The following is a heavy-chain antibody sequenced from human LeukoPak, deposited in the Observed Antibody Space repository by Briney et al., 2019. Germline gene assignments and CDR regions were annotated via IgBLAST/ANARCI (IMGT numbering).Heavy chain of an antibody. D-gene: IGHD6-13*01. V-gene: IGHV4-39*07. Sequence: SQTLSLTCTVSGGSISSGGYYWGWIRQPPGKGLEWIGSSDHSGSTYYNPSLKSRVTISVDTSKNQFSLKLSSVTAADTAVYYCASGRQQLAHYGMDVWGQGTTVTVSS. CDR3: ASGRQQLAHYGMDV. CDR1: GGSISSGGYY. J-gene: IGHJ6*02. CDR2: SDHSGST.